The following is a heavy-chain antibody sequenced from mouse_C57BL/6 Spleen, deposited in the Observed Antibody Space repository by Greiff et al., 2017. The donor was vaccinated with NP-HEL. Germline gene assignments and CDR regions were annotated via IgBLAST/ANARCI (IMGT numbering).Heavy chain of an antibody. V-gene: IGHV1-26*01. CDR3: ERPDYYGSSEGDY. D-gene: IGHD1-1*01. CDR1: GYTFTDYY. CDR2: INPNNGGT. J-gene: IGHJ2*01. Sequence: EVQLQQSGPELVKPGASVKISCKASGYTFTDYYMNWVKQSHGKSLEWIGDINPNNGGTSYNQKFKGKATLTVDKSSSTAYMELRSLTSEDSAVYYCERPDYYGSSEGDYWGQGTTLTVSS.